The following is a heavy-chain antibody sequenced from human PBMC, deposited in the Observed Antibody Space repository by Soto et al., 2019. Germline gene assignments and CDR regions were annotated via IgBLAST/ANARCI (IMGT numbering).Heavy chain of an antibody. D-gene: IGHD3-10*01. J-gene: IGHJ4*02. CDR3: ARAMVRGVRTFDY. V-gene: IGHV4-39*01. Sequence: QLQLQESGPGLVKPSETLSLTCTVSGGSISSSSYYWGWIRQPPGKGLEWIGSSYYSGSTYYNPSLRSRVTISVATSKNQFSLKLSSVTAAYTAVYYCARAMVRGVRTFDYWCQGTLVTVSS. CDR1: GGSISSSSYY. CDR2: SYYSGST.